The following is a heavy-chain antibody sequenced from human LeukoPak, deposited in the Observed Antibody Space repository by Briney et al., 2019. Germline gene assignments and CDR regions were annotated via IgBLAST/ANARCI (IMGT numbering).Heavy chain of an antibody. D-gene: IGHD2-15*01. J-gene: IGHJ6*02. CDR3: ARAVEVVAATHYYYYYGMDV. V-gene: IGHV3-74*01. Sequence: GGSLRLSCAASGFTFSSYWMHWVRQAPGKGLVWVSHINSDGSSTSYADSVKGRFTISRDNAKNTLYLQMNSLRAEDTAVYYCARAVEVVAATHYYYYYGMDVWGQGTTVTVSS. CDR2: INSDGSST. CDR1: GFTFSSYW.